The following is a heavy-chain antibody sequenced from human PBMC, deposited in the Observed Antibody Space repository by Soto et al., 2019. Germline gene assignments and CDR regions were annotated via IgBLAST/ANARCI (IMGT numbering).Heavy chain of an antibody. CDR1: GFTFSSYG. CDR3: ARGCSGGSCSGYYFDY. D-gene: IGHD2-15*01. CDR2: IWYDGSNK. V-gene: IGHV3-33*01. Sequence: GGSLRLSCAASGFTFSSYGMHWVRQAPGKGLEWVAVIWYDGSNKYYADSVKGRFTISRDNSKNTLYLQMNSLRAEDTAVYYCARGCSGGSCSGYYFDYWGEGTLVTVSS. J-gene: IGHJ4*02.